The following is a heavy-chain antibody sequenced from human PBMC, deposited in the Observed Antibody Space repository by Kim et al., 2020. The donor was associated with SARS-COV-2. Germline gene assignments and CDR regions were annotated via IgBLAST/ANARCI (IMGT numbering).Heavy chain of an antibody. J-gene: IGHJ4*02. V-gene: IGHV4-39*07. CDR3: ARDLYGDYGTY. CDR1: GGSISSSSYY. D-gene: IGHD4-17*01. Sequence: SETLSLTCTVSGGSISSSSYYWGWIRQPPGKGLEWIGSIYYSGSTYDNPSLKSRVIISVDTSKNQFFLKLSSVTAADTAVYYCARDLYGDYGTYWGQGTLVTVSS. CDR2: IYYSGST.